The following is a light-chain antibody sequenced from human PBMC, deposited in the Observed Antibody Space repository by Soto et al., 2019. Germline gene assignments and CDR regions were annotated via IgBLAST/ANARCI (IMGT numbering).Light chain of an antibody. Sequence: EIVMTQSPATLSVSPGERATLSCRASQSVRSSYLAWYQQKPGQAPRLLIYGASSRATGIPDRFSGSGSGTDFTLTIARLEPEDFVVYYCQQYGGSPWTFGQGTKAEIK. V-gene: IGKV3-20*01. CDR3: QQYGGSPWT. CDR2: GAS. J-gene: IGKJ1*01. CDR1: QSVRSSY.